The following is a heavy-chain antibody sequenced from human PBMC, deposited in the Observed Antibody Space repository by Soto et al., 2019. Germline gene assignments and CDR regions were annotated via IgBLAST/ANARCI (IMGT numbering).Heavy chain of an antibody. V-gene: IGHV1-69*08. CDR3: ARDWESTVSTWSFGAF. D-gene: IGHD3-10*01. CDR2: IIPFLGVT. CDR1: GGTFSPYT. J-gene: IGHJ4*02. Sequence: QVQLVQSGAEVKKPGSSVKDSCKASGGTFSPYTVNWVRQAPGQGLEWMGRIIPFLGVTNYAQKFQARVTLTADTSTTTAYMELSGLRFEDTAVYYCARDWESTVSTWSFGAFWGRGTLVTVSS.